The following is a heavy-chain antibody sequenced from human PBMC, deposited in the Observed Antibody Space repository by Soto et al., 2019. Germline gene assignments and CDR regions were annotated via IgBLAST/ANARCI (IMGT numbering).Heavy chain of an antibody. V-gene: IGHV1-69*02. J-gene: IGHJ4*02. CDR2: IIPILGIA. CDR1: GGTFSSYT. CDR3: ARVASDYGDILFDY. D-gene: IGHD4-17*01. Sequence: QVQLVQSGAEVKKPGSSVKVSCKASGGTFSSYTISWVRQAPGQGLEWMGRIIPILGIANYAQKFQGRVTIPADKSTRTAYMELSSLRSEDTAVYYCARVASDYGDILFDYWGQGTLVTVSS.